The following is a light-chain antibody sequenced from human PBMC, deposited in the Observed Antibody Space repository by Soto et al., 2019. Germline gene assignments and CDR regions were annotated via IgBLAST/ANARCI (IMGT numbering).Light chain of an antibody. CDR1: QSVSHSS. CDR3: QQFAGS. Sequence: EMEMTQSPATLSLSPWEIATLSCRASQSVSHSSLAWYQQRPGQSPRLLIYGASSRATGIPDRFSGRGSGTDFTLIISRLEPEDFAVYYCQQFAGSFGGGTKVDIK. V-gene: IGKV3-20*01. J-gene: IGKJ4*02. CDR2: GAS.